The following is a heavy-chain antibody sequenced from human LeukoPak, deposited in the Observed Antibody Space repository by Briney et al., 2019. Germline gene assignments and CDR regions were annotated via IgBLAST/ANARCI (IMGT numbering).Heavy chain of an antibody. D-gene: IGHD4-17*01. CDR2: IYFSGTT. J-gene: IGHJ6*02. V-gene: IGHV4-59*01. CDR3: AREDPQTTVPEGLDV. CDR1: GGSIGNYY. Sequence: SETLSLTCTVSGGSIGNYYWSWLRQPPGKGLEWIGYIYFSGTTNINPSLKSRVTISVDMPKNQFSLKLSSVTAADTAVYYCAREDPQTTVPEGLDVWGQGTTVTVSS.